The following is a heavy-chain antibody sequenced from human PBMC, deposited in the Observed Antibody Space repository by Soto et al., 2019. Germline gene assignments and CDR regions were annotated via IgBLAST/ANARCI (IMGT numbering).Heavy chain of an antibody. Sequence: SETLSLTCTVSGGSISNYYWSWLRQPPGKGLEWIGHIYYSRSTNYNPSLKSRLTISVDTSKNQFSLKLDSVTAADTAVYYCARDALMTLSNYAFDHWGQGTLVTVSS. D-gene: IGHD1-7*01. J-gene: IGHJ5*02. CDR3: ARDALMTLSNYAFDH. V-gene: IGHV4-59*01. CDR1: GGSISNYY. CDR2: IYYSRST.